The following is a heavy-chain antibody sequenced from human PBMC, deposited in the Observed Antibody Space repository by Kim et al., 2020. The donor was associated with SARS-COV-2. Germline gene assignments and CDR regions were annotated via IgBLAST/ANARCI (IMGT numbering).Heavy chain of an antibody. CDR3: ARHSDYGDYYFDY. V-gene: IGHV4-59*08. D-gene: IGHD4-17*01. J-gene: IGHJ4*02. Sequence: STPSLMSRVTISVDTSKNQCSLKLSSVTAADTAVYYCARHSDYGDYYFDYWGQGTLVTVSS.